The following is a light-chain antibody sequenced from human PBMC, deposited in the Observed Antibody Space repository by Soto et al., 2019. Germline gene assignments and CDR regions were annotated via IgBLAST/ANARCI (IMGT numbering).Light chain of an antibody. V-gene: IGKV1-9*01. J-gene: IGKJ2*01. CDR3: QQYNNWPT. Sequence: IQLTQSPSSLSASIGDRVTITCRASQDIASYLAWYQQKPGNAPKLLIYAASTLHSGVPSRFSGSGSGTDFTLTISSLQPEDFAVYYCQQYNNWPTFGQGTKLEIK. CDR1: QDIASY. CDR2: AAS.